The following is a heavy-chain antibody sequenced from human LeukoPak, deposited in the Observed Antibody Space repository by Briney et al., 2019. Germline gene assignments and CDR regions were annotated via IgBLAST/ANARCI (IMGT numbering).Heavy chain of an antibody. Sequence: SETLSLTCAVSGGSISSSNWWSWVRQPPGKGLEWIGEIYHSGSTNYNPSLKSRVTISVDKSKNQFSLKLSSVTAADTAVYYCARENCSSTSCKLYYGMDVWGQGTTVTVSS. CDR1: GGSISSSNW. V-gene: IGHV4-4*02. D-gene: IGHD2-2*01. CDR3: ARENCSSTSCKLYYGMDV. CDR2: IYHSGST. J-gene: IGHJ6*02.